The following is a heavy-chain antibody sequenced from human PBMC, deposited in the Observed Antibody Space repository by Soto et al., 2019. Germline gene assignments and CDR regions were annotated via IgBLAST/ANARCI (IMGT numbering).Heavy chain of an antibody. Sequence: GGSLRLSCAASGFSFSDYYINWVRQAPGKGLEWVGRTRNKASSYTTDYAAFVKGRFTISRDDSKNLIYLQMNSLKTEDTAVYYCAREGSSSGPDYEYWGQGTLVTVSA. CDR3: AREGSSSGPDYEY. CDR1: GFSFSDYY. CDR2: TRNKASSYTT. D-gene: IGHD3-22*01. J-gene: IGHJ4*02. V-gene: IGHV3-72*01.